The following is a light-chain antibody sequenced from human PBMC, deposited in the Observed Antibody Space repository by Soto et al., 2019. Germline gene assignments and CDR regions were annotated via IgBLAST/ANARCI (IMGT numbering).Light chain of an antibody. Sequence: QLVLTQPPSVSGAPGQRVTISCTGSSSNIGAGYDVHWYQQLPGTAPKLLIYGNSNRPSGVPDRFSGSKSGTSASLAITGLQAEDEADYYCQSYDSILSGLGVFGGGTKLTVL. CDR2: GNS. V-gene: IGLV1-40*01. J-gene: IGLJ3*02. CDR3: QSYDSILSGLGV. CDR1: SSNIGAGYD.